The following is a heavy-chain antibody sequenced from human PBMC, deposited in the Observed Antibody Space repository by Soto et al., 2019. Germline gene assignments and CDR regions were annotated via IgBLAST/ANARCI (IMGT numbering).Heavy chain of an antibody. J-gene: IGHJ6*02. CDR2: IGTSSSIK. D-gene: IGHD7-27*01. CDR3: ARVANWGWGGNYYIMDV. CDR1: GFTFSGYN. Sequence: GGSLRLSCVASGFTFSGYNLNWVRQAPGKGLEWVSYIGTSSSIKYYADSVKGRFAISRDNAKNSLYLQMNSLREEDTALYYCARVANWGWGGNYYIMDVWGQGTTVTVSS. V-gene: IGHV3-48*02.